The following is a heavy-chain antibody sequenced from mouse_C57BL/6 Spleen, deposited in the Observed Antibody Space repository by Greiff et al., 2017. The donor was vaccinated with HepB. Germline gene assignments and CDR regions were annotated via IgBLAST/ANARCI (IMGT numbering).Heavy chain of an antibody. D-gene: IGHD4-1*01. CDR1: GFTFSDYY. CDR3: ARGGTYFDY. V-gene: IGHV5-16*01. CDR2: INYDGSST. Sequence: EVQRVESEGGLVQPGSSMKLSGTASGFTFSDYYMAWVRQVPEKGLEWVANINYDGSSTYYLDSLKSRFIISRDNAKNILYLQMSSLKSEDTATYYCARGGTYFDYWGQGTTLTVSS. J-gene: IGHJ2*01.